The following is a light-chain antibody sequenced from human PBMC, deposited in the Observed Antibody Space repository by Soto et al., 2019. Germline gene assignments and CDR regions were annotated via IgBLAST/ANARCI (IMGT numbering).Light chain of an antibody. CDR1: QSVSSSY. CDR3: QQYGSSSWT. CDR2: GTS. Sequence: EIVLTQSPGTLSLSPGERATLSCRASQSVSSSYLAWYQQKPGQAPRLLIYGTSSRATAIPDRFSGSGSGTDFTLTISRLEPEDFAVYYCQQYGSSSWTFVQGTKVEIK. J-gene: IGKJ1*01. V-gene: IGKV3-20*01.